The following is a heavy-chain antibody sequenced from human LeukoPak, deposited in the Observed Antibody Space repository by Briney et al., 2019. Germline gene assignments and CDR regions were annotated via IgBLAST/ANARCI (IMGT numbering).Heavy chain of an antibody. CDR2: IYYRGST. D-gene: IGHD2-15*01. CDR1: GGSISSSSHY. CDR3: ASDLVVVVAATAFRAFDI. V-gene: IGHV4-39*07. J-gene: IGHJ3*02. Sequence: SETLSLTCTVSGGSISSSSHYWGWIRQPPGKGLEWIGSIYYRGSTYYNPSLKSRVTISVDTSKNQFYLKLSSVTAADTAVYYCASDLVVVVAATAFRAFDIWGQGTMVTVSS.